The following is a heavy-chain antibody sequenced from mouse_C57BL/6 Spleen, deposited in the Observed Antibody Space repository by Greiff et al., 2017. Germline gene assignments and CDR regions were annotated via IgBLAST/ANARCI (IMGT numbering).Heavy chain of an antibody. Sequence: QVQLQQSGPELVKPGASVKISCKASGYAFSSSWMNWVKQRPGKGLEWIGRIYPGDGDTNYNGKFKGKATLTADKSSSTAYMQLSSLTSEDSAVYFCARDQVLYGSSDGDYWGQGTTLPVS. CDR2: IYPGDGDT. CDR1: GYAFSSSW. D-gene: IGHD1-1*01. J-gene: IGHJ2*01. CDR3: ARDQVLYGSSDGDY. V-gene: IGHV1-82*01.